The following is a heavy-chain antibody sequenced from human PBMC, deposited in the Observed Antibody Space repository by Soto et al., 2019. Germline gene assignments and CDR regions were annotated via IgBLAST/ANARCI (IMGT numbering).Heavy chain of an antibody. CDR3: ATAGERYDFWSGYSHSRFDY. D-gene: IGHD3-3*01. J-gene: IGHJ4*02. CDR2: INPFDGSR. CDR1: GYIFTSYY. Sequence: ASVKVSCKASGYIFTSYYIHWVRQAPGQGLEWMGWINPFDGSRMFAQSFQGRVTMTEDTSTDTAYMELSSLRSEDTAVYFCATAGERYDFWSGYSHSRFDYWGQGTLVTVSS. V-gene: IGHV1-46*01.